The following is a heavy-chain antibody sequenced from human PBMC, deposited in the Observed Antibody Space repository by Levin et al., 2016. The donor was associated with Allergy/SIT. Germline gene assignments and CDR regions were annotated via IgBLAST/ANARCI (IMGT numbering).Heavy chain of an antibody. CDR1: GFTFDDHP. CDR2: ISWNSRNI. D-gene: IGHD5-24*01. CDR3: ARDNDGKDY. Sequence: GGSLRLSCTASGFTFDDHPMHWVRQAPGKGLEWVSGISWNSRNIAYADSVKGRFTISRDNGKNSLYLQMNSLRAEDTAVYYCARDNDGKDYWGQGTLVTVSS. J-gene: IGHJ4*02. V-gene: IGHV3-9*01.